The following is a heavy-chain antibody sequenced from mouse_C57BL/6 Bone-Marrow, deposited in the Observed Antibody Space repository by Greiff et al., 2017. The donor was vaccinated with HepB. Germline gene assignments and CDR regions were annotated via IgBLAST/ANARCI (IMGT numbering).Heavy chain of an antibody. Sequence: EVQVVESGGGLVQSGRSLRLSCATSGFTFSDFYMEWVRQAPGRGLEWIAASRNKANDYTTEYSASVKGRFIVSRDTSQSILYLQMNALRAEDTAIYYCARGALLRYPYWYFDVWGTGTTVTVSS. CDR1: GFTFSDFY. V-gene: IGHV7-1*01. CDR2: SRNKANDYTT. D-gene: IGHD1-1*01. J-gene: IGHJ1*03. CDR3: ARGALLRYPYWYFDV.